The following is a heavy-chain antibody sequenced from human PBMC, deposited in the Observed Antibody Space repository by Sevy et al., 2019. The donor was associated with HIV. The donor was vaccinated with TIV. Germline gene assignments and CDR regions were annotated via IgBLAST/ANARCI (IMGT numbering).Heavy chain of an antibody. D-gene: IGHD3-10*01. J-gene: IGHJ4*02. CDR2: ISAYGDT. Sequence: ASVKGSCTASGYTFTTRGLTWVRQAPGQGLEWMGWISAYGDTDYAQQVQGRITMTTDTSTKTAYMELRNLRSDDTAVYYCARDSGLRGISGDFDYWGQGTLVTVSS. V-gene: IGHV1-18*01. CDR3: ARDSGLRGISGDFDY. CDR1: GYTFTTRG.